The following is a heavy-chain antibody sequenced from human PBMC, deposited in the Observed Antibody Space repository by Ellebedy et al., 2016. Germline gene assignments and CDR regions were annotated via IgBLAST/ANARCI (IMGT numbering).Heavy chain of an antibody. Sequence: SETLSLTXTVSGGFITSGNYYWSWIRQPAGKGLEWIGRIYTTGNAIYNPSLKNRITMSVDTSRNHFSMELRSVTAADTAVYYCATLTIPGGSDSWGQGILVTVSS. CDR2: IYTTGNA. CDR1: GGFITSGNYY. D-gene: IGHD3-16*01. CDR3: ATLTIPGGSDS. J-gene: IGHJ4*02. V-gene: IGHV4-61*02.